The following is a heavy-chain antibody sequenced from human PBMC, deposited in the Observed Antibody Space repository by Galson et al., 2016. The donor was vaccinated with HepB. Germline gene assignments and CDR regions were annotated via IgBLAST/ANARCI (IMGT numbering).Heavy chain of an antibody. CDR3: VRSEYSSSFDY. CDR1: GYTFTYRY. J-gene: IGHJ4*02. Sequence: SVKVSCKASGYTFTYRYLHRVRQAPGQALEWMGWITPFNGNTNYAQTFQDRITITRDRSKSTAYMELSSLRSEDAAIYYCVRSEYSSSFDYWGQGTLVTVSS. CDR2: ITPFNGNT. V-gene: IGHV1-45*02. D-gene: IGHD6-6*01.